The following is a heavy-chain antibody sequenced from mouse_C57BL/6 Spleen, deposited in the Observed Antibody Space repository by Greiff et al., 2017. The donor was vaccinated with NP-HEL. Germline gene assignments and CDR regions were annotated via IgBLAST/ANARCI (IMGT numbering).Heavy chain of an antibody. V-gene: IGHV1-26*01. Sequence: EVQLQQSGPELVKPGASVKISCKASGYTFTDYYMNWVKQSHGKSLEWIGDINPNNGGTSYNQKFKGKATLTVDKSSSPVYMELRSLTSEDSAVYYCARSDYDNGYYAMDYWGQGTSVTVSA. D-gene: IGHD2-4*01. CDR1: GYTFTDYY. CDR2: INPNNGGT. CDR3: ARSDYDNGYYAMDY. J-gene: IGHJ4*01.